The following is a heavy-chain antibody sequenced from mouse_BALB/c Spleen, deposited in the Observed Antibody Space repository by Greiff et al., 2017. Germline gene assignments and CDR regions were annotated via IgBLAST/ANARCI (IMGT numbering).Heavy chain of an antibody. Sequence: VNLVESGPGLVQPSQSLSITCTVSGFSLTSYGVHWVRQSPGKGLEWLGVIWSGGSTDYNAAFISRLSISKDNSKSQVFFKMNSLQADDTAIYYCARKGPTTLYAMDYWGQGTSVTVSS. D-gene: IGHD2-10*01. CDR2: IWSGGST. CDR1: GFSLTSYG. CDR3: ARKGPTTLYAMDY. V-gene: IGHV2-4-1*01. J-gene: IGHJ4*01.